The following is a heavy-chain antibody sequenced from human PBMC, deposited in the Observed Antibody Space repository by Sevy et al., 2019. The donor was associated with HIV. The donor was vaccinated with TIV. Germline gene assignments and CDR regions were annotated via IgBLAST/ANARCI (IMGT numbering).Heavy chain of an antibody. CDR1: GFTFSRYG. V-gene: IGHV3-33*01. CDR2: VWYDGTKK. D-gene: IGHD3-3*01. Sequence: GGSLRLSCAASGFTFSRYGIHWVRQAPGKGLEWVAIVWYDGTKKYYADSVKGRFTISRDNSKKTLYLQMNSVRAGDTAVYYCARELLAVDFWSGYYTNYYYYGMDVWGQGTTVTVSS. CDR3: ARELLAVDFWSGYYTNYYYYGMDV. J-gene: IGHJ6*02.